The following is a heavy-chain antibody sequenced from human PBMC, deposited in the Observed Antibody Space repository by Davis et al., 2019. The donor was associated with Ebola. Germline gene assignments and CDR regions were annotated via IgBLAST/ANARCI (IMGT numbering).Heavy chain of an antibody. CDR3: AKGLSCYASGTYMYMFYYHYGMDV. CDR2: ISGSGGST. CDR1: GFTFNTYA. Sequence: GESLKISCAASGFTFNTYAMNWVRQAPGKGLQWVSTISGSGGSTFYADSVRGRFTISRDNSENTLYLQMDSLGAEDTAVYYCAKGLSCYASGTYMYMFYYHYGMDVWGKGTTVTVSS. J-gene: IGHJ6*04. V-gene: IGHV3-23*01. D-gene: IGHD3-10*01.